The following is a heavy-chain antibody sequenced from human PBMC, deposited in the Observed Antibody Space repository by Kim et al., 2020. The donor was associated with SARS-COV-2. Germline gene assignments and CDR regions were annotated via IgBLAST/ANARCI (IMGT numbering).Heavy chain of an antibody. V-gene: IGHV3-30*18. CDR2: ISYDGSNK. J-gene: IGHJ4*02. CDR1: GFTFSSYG. Sequence: GGSLRLSCAASGFTFSSYGMHWVRQAPGKGLEWVAVISYDGSNKYYADSVKGRFTISRDNSKNTLYLQMNSLRAEDTAVYYCAKDFKYYDILTGYFPDYWGQGTLVTVSS. D-gene: IGHD3-9*01. CDR3: AKDFKYYDILTGYFPDY.